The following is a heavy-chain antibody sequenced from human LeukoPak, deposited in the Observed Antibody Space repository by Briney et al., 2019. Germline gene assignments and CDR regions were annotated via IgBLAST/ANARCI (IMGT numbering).Heavy chain of an antibody. J-gene: IGHJ4*02. CDR2: ISGSGGST. CDR1: GFTFWSYG. Sequence: GGSLRLSCAATGFTFWSYGMHWVRQAPGKGLEWVSAISGSGGSTYYADPVKGRFTISRDNSKNTLYLQMNSLRAEDTAVYYCANERSGWDYWGQGTLVTVSS. CDR3: ANERSGWDY. V-gene: IGHV3-23*01. D-gene: IGHD6-19*01.